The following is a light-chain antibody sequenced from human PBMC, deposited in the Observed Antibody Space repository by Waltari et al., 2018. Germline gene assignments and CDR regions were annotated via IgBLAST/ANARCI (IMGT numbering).Light chain of an antibody. V-gene: IGLV4-69*01. CDR3: QTGGHGTWV. Sequence: QLVLTQSPSASASLGASVKLTCTLSSGHSSNVIAWLQQQPEKGPRYLMKVNRDGSHSKGDKMPDRFSGSSPGAEHYLTISRLQSEDEADYYCQTGGHGTWVFGGGTKLTVL. J-gene: IGLJ3*02. CDR2: VNRDGSH. CDR1: SGHSSNV.